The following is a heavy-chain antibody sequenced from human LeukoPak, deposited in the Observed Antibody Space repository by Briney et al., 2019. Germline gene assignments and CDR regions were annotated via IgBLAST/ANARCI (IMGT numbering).Heavy chain of an antibody. CDR2: INPNSGGT. D-gene: IGHD6-13*01. V-gene: IGHV1-2*04. CDR3: ARGSLRSSNNPLYWFDP. CDR1: GYTFTCYC. J-gene: IGHJ5*02. Sequence: ASVKVSCKASGYTFTCYCIHWVRQAPGQGLEWMGWINPNSGGTNYAQKFQGSVTMTRDTSISTAYMELSRLRSDDTAVYYCARGSLRSSNNPLYWFDPWGQGTLVTVSS.